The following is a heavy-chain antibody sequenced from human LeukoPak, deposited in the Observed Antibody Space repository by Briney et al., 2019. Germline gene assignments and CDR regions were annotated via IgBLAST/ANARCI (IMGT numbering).Heavy chain of an antibody. V-gene: IGHV3-30*18. D-gene: IGHD1-26*01. J-gene: IGHJ4*02. CDR2: ISYDGFHK. Sequence: PGGSLRLSCTASGFTISGEGMHWVRQAPGKGLEWVAVISYDGFHKYYADSVKGRFTISKDNSKNMLYLHMNGLRVEDTAVYYCAKDLGVGGALDHWGQGTLVTVSS. CDR1: GFTISGEG. CDR3: AKDLGVGGALDH.